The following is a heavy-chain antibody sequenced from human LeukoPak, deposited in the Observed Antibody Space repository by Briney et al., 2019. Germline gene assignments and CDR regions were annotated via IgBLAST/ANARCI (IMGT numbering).Heavy chain of an antibody. Sequence: SSETLSLTCTVSGGSISSSSYYWGWIRQPPGKGLEWIGSIYYSGSTYYNPSLKSRVTISVDSSKNHFSLKLSSVTAADTAVYYCARTLGFRWLVPSSFDYWGQGTLVTVSS. CDR3: ARTLGFRWLVPSSFDY. J-gene: IGHJ4*02. CDR2: IYYSGST. CDR1: GGSISSSSYY. D-gene: IGHD6-19*01. V-gene: IGHV4-39*02.